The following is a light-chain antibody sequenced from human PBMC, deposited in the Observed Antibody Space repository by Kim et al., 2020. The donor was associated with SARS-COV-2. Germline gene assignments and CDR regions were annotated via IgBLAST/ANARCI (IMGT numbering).Light chain of an antibody. CDR3: QQFDTVPLT. Sequence: ASVGDRVTITCQASHDIHIFLNWFQQKPGEAPKLLISDASSLETGLPSRFSGSGSGTHFTFTISSLQPGDVATYYCQQFDTVPLTFGGGTKVDIK. J-gene: IGKJ4*01. CDR1: HDIHIF. CDR2: DAS. V-gene: IGKV1-33*01.